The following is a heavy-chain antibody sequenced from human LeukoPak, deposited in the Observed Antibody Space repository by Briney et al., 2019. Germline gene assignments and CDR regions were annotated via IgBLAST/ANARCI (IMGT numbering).Heavy chain of an antibody. J-gene: IGHJ6*03. V-gene: IGHV3-48*03. CDR3: ASRGENQYGDYLTSTKKYYYYYMDV. Sequence: SGGSLRLSCAASEFTFTSYEMNWVRQAPGKGLEWVSYISSSGSTIYYADSVKGRFTISRDNAKNSLYLQMNSLRAEDTAVYYCASRGENQYGDYLTSTKKYYYYYMDVWGKGTTVTVSS. D-gene: IGHD4-17*01. CDR2: ISSSGSTI. CDR1: EFTFTSYE.